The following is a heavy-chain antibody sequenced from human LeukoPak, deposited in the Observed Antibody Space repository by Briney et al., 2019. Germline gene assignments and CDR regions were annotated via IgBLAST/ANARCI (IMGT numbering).Heavy chain of an antibody. CDR3: ARAKEETSVTIPDSFQH. CDR2: INPNSGGT. CDR1: GYTFTGYY. V-gene: IGHV1-2*02. J-gene: IGHJ1*01. Sequence: ASVKVSCKASGYTFTGYYMHWVRQAPGQGLEGMGWINPNSGGTNYAQKFQGRVTMTRDTSISTAYMELSRLRSDDTAVYYCARAKEETSVTIPDSFQHWGQGTLVTVSS. D-gene: IGHD4-17*01.